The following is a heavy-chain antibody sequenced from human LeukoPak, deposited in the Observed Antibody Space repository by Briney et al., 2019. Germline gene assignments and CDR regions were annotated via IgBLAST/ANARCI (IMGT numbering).Heavy chain of an antibody. Sequence: GGSLRLSCVASGFTFSSYSMNWVRQAPGKGLEWVSSISSSSSYIYYADSVKGRFTISRDNAKNSLYLQMNSLRAEDTAVYYCAREGRYCSSTSCLNYYYYGMDVWGQGTTVTVSS. V-gene: IGHV3-21*01. J-gene: IGHJ6*02. CDR1: GFTFSSYS. CDR3: AREGRYCSSTSCLNYYYYGMDV. D-gene: IGHD2-2*01. CDR2: ISSSSSYI.